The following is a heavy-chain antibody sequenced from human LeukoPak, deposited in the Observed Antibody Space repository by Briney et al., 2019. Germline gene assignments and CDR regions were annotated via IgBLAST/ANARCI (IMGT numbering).Heavy chain of an antibody. CDR2: ITGGADIT. D-gene: IGHD2-15*01. J-gene: IGHJ4*02. CDR3: ARVPPSGYCSGGTCNDSPFDS. CDR1: GFTFSNYA. Sequence: PGGSLRLSCAAAGFTFSNYAVTWVRQAPGKGLEWVSLITGGADITYYADSVKGRFTISRDNSKNMLFLQMSSLRVEATAVYYCARVPPSGYCSGGTCNDSPFDSWGQGTLVTVSS. V-gene: IGHV3-23*01.